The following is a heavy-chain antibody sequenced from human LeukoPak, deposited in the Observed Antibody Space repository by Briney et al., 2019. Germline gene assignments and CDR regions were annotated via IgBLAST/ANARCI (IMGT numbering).Heavy chain of an antibody. D-gene: IGHD2-15*01. J-gene: IGHJ4*02. CDR1: TDSTNTYY. CDR2: IYHSGST. CDR3: VRLRWELLAPYFDH. Sequence: PSETLSLTCSVSTDSTNTYYWSWIRPSPGKGLAGIGHIYHSGSTDYNPSFKSRVTISIDMSKKEFSLKLTSVTVADTAMYYCVRLRWELLAPYFDHWGQGAFVIVHS. V-gene: IGHV4-59*01.